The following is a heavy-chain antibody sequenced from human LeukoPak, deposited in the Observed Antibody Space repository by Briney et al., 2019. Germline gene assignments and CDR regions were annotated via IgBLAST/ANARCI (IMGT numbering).Heavy chain of an antibody. CDR1: GYTFTSYG. J-gene: IGHJ6*02. D-gene: IGHD6-13*01. CDR2: ISAYNGNT. CDR3: ARSLAAASSGNYYGMDV. V-gene: IGHV1-18*01. Sequence: ASVKVSCKASGYTFTSYGISWVRQAPGQGLEWMGWISAYNGNTNYAQKLQGSVTMTTDTSTSTAYMELRSLRSDDTAVYYCARSLAAASSGNYYGMDVWGQGTTVTVSS.